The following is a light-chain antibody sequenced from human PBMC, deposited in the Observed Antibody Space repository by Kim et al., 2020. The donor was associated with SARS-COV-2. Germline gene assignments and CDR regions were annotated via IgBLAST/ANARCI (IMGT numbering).Light chain of an antibody. CDR1: SGSLASNY. CDR3: QSYDSSTHWV. V-gene: IGLV6-57*02. Sequence: NFMLTQPHSVSESPGKTVTISCTGSSGSLASNYVQWYQQRPGSAPTTVIYEDDQRPSGVPDRFSGSIDSSANSASLTISGLKTEDEADYYCQSYDSSTHWVFGGGTKVTVL. CDR2: EDD. J-gene: IGLJ3*02.